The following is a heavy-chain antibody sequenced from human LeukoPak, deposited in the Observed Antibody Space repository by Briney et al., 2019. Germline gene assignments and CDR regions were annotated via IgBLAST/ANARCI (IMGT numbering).Heavy chain of an antibody. D-gene: IGHD3-3*01. Sequence: GASVKVSCKASGYTFTGYYMHWVRQAPGQGLEWMGWVNPNSGGTNYAQKFQGRVTMTRDTSISTAYMELSRLRSDDTAVYYCARVPFPRRITIFGDNWFDPRGQGTLVTVSS. J-gene: IGHJ5*02. CDR2: VNPNSGGT. CDR3: ARVPFPRRITIFGDNWFDP. CDR1: GYTFTGYY. V-gene: IGHV1-2*02.